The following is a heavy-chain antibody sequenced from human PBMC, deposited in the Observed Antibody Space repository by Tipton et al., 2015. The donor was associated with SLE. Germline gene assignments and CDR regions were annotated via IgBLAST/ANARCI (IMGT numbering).Heavy chain of an antibody. CDR1: SGSTSSGGYY. CDR2: IYYSGST. Sequence: TLSLTCTVSSGSTSSGGYYWSWIRQHPGKGLEWIGYIYYSGSTYCNPSLKSRVTISVDTSKNQFSLKLNSVTAADTAVYYCARGRTAMVSDWGQGTLVTVSS. D-gene: IGHD5-18*01. J-gene: IGHJ4*02. CDR3: ARGRTAMVSD. V-gene: IGHV4-31*03.